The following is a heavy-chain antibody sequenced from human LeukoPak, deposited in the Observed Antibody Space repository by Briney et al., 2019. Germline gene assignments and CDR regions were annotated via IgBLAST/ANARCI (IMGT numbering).Heavy chain of an antibody. Sequence: GGSLRLSCAASGFTFSNYAMHWVRQAPGKGLEWVAVISYDGSNKYYADSVKGRFTISRDNSKNTLYLQMNSLRAEDTAVYYCAKDRYCSSTRCYGDFDYWGQGTLVTVSS. CDR1: GFTFSNYA. CDR3: AKDRYCSSTRCYGDFDY. J-gene: IGHJ4*02. V-gene: IGHV3-30-3*01. D-gene: IGHD2-2*01. CDR2: ISYDGSNK.